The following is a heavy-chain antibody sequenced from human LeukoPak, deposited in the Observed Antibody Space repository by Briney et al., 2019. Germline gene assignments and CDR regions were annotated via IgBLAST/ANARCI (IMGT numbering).Heavy chain of an antibody. V-gene: IGHV4-59*08. CDR2: IYYSGST. CDR1: GGSISSYY. D-gene: IGHD6-13*01. CDR3: ARAASSWYGNFDY. J-gene: IGHJ4*02. Sequence: SETLSLTCTVSGGSISSYYWSWIRQPPGKGLEWIGYIYYSGSTYYNPSLKSRVTISVDTSKNQFSLKLSSVTAADTAVYYCARAASSWYGNFDYWGQGTLVTVSS.